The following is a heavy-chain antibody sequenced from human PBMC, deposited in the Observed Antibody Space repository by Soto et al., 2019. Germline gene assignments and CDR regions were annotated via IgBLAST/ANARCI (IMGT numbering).Heavy chain of an antibody. CDR3: ASFRGWYRESGFDF. CDR1: GYTLTELS. CDR2: FDPEDGGT. V-gene: IGHV1-24*01. J-gene: IGHJ5*01. D-gene: IGHD6-19*01. Sequence: VASVKVSCKVSGYTLTELSMHWVRQAPGKGLEWMGGFDPEDGGTIYAQKFQGRVTMTEDTSTDTAYMELSSLRSEDTAVYYCASFRGWYRESGFDFWGQGSLVTVSS.